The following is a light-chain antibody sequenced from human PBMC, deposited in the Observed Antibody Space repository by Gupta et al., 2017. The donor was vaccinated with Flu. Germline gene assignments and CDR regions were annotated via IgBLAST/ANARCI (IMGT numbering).Light chain of an antibody. Sequence: QSALTQPPSASGSPGQSVPVSCTGTSSAVGGYDFVSWYQHHPGKAPKLLIYEVTKRPSGVPDRFSGSKSGNTASLTVSGLQADEEGDYFCSSYAGNNKLIFGGGTKLTVL. V-gene: IGLV2-8*01. CDR3: SSYAGNNKLI. CDR2: EVT. J-gene: IGLJ2*01. CDR1: SSAVGGYDF.